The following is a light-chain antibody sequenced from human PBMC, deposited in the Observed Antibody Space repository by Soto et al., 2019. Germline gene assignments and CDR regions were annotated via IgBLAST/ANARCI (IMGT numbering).Light chain of an antibody. CDR2: GAS. CDR1: QDISNY. CDR3: QQCDNPPLT. J-gene: IGKJ4*01. V-gene: IGKV1-33*01. Sequence: DIQMTQSPSSLSASVGDRVTITCQASQDISNYLNWYQQKPGKAPQLLIYGASNLETGVPSRFSGSGSGTDFTFTVSSLQPEDIATYYCQQCDNPPLTFGGGTKVEIK.